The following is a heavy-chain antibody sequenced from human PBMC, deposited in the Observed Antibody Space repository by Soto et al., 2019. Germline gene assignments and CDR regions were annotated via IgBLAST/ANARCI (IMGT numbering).Heavy chain of an antibody. V-gene: IGHV1-2*02. CDR3: ARDWDAFDI. CDR1: GYTFTSYS. Sequence: ASVKVSCKASGYTFTSYSIHWVRQAPGQGLEWIGWINTNSGGTNYAQKFQGRVTMTRDTSVTTAYMELSRLRSDDTAVYYCARDWDAFDIWGQGTMVTVSS. CDR2: INTNSGGT. J-gene: IGHJ3*02.